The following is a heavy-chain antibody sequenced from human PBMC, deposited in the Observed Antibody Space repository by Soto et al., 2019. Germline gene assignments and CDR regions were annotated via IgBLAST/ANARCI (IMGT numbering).Heavy chain of an antibody. Sequence: PGGSLRLSCTTSGFTFGDYTMTWVRQAPGKGLEWVGFIRSKPYGGTTEYAASVKGRFTISRDDSKSIAYLQMNSLKTEDTAVYFCSNGHFDFWSGYNAVDDTDVSGKGTTVTVSS. CDR3: SNGHFDFWSGYNAVDDTDV. CDR2: IRSKPYGGTT. V-gene: IGHV3-49*04. J-gene: IGHJ6*03. D-gene: IGHD3-3*01. CDR1: GFTFGDYT.